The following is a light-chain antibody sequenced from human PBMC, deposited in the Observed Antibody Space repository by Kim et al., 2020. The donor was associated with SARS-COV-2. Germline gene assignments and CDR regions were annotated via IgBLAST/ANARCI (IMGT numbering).Light chain of an antibody. CDR3: CSSYATSSTFV. CDR2: EVT. J-gene: IGLJ2*01. CDR1: SSDVGGYNH. Sequence: QSITLSCTGSSSDVGGYNHVSWYQHHPGKAPKVIIYEVTKRPSGISNRFSGSKSGNTASLTISGLLPEDEGDYYCCSSYATSSTFVFGGGTQLTVL. V-gene: IGLV2-23*02.